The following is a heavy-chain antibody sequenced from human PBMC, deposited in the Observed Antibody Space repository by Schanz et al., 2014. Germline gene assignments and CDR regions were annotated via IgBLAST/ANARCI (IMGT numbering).Heavy chain of an antibody. J-gene: IGHJ4*02. CDR2: ISGSSIHK. Sequence: QVYLVESGGDLVKPGGSLRLSCAASGFTFSDYYMAWIRQAPGKGLEWVSHISGSSIHKNYADSVKGRFTISRDNGKNSLFLQVNSLSAEDTAVYYCAKVAPAATYLDSWGLGTLVTVSS. D-gene: IGHD2-2*01. CDR1: GFTFSDYY. V-gene: IGHV3-11*05. CDR3: AKVAPAATYLDS.